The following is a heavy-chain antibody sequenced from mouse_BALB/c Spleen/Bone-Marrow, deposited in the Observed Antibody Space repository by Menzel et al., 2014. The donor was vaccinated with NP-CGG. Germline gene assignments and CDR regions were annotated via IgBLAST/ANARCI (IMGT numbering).Heavy chain of an antibody. D-gene: IGHD2-3*01. CDR1: GYTFTDYN. V-gene: IGHV1S29*02. CDR3: ARGGGYDGYYGLAY. Sequence: VQLKHSGPELVKPGASVKISCKASGYTFTDYNMHWVKQSHGKSLEWIGYIYPYNGGTGYNQKFKSKATLTVDNSSSTAYMELRSLTSEDSAVYYCARGGGYDGYYGLAYWGQGTLVTVSA. CDR2: IYPYNGGT. J-gene: IGHJ3*01.